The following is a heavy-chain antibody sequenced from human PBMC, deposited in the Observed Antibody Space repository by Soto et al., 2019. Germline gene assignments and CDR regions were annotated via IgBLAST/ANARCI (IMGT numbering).Heavy chain of an antibody. Sequence: SETLSLTCTVSGGSISSGGYYWSWIRQHPGKGLEWIGYIYYSGSTYYNPSLKSRVTISVDTSKNQFSLKLSSVTAADTAVYYCAGAGSAAGTHSFDYWGQGTRVTVSS. V-gene: IGHV4-31*03. J-gene: IGHJ4*02. CDR1: GGSISSGGYY. CDR3: AGAGSAAGTHSFDY. D-gene: IGHD6-13*01. CDR2: IYYSGST.